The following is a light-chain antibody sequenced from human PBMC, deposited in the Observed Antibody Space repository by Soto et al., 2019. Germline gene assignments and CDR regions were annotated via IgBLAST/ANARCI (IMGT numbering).Light chain of an antibody. V-gene: IGKV3-20*01. CDR2: GTT. CDR3: QQYGSSPPT. CDR1: QTVSGSY. Sequence: EIVLTQSPGTVSLSPGETASLSCRASQTVSGSYLAWYQQKLGHAPRLLIYGTTSRATGVPDRFSGGGSGTAFTLTISRLEPEDFALYNCQQYGSSPPTFRGGTKVEIK. J-gene: IGKJ4*01.